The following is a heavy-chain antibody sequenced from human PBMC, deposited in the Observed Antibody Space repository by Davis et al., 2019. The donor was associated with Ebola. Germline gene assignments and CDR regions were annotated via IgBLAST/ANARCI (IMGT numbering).Heavy chain of an antibody. CDR3: ALTTVTAHNCDY. V-gene: IGHV3-30*04. CDR2: ISYDQSTR. Sequence: GESLKISCAASGFTFSNYAMHWVRQSPGKGLEWVADISYDQSTRYYLDSVKGRFTISRDNAKNSLYLQMNTLRAEDAAVYYCALTTVTAHNCDYWGQGTLVIVPS. D-gene: IGHD4-17*01. J-gene: IGHJ4*02. CDR1: GFTFSNYA.